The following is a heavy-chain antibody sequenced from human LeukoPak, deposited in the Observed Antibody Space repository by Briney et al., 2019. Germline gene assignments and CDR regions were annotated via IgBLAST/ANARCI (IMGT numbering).Heavy chain of an antibody. Sequence: SQTLSLTCTVSGGSISSYYWSWIRQPPGKGLEWIGYIYYSGSTNYNLSLKSRVTISVDTSKNQFSLKLSSVTAADTAVYYCARDRGSRGVPDYWGQGTLVSVSS. V-gene: IGHV4-59*01. CDR1: GGSISSYY. CDR2: IYYSGST. D-gene: IGHD3-10*01. J-gene: IGHJ4*02. CDR3: ARDRGSRGVPDY.